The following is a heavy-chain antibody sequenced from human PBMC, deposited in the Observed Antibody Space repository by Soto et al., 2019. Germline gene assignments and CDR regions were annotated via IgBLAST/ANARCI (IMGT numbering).Heavy chain of an antibody. J-gene: IGHJ4*02. Sequence: PGGSLRLSCAASGFTFSDYYMSWIRQAPGKGLEWVSYISSSGSTIYYADSVKGRFTISRDNAKNSLYLQMNSLRAGDTAVYYCASAIRYFDWEDDYWGQGTLVTVSS. CDR2: ISSSGSTI. V-gene: IGHV3-11*01. CDR3: ASAIRYFDWEDDY. CDR1: GFTFSDYY. D-gene: IGHD3-9*01.